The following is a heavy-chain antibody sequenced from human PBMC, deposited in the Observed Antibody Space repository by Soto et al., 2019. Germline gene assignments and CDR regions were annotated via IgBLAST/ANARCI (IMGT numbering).Heavy chain of an antibody. J-gene: IGHJ4*02. V-gene: IGHV3-23*01. CDR1: GFTFSSYA. Sequence: GGSLRLSCAASGFTFSSYAMSWVRQAPGKGLEWVSAISGSGGSTYYADSVKGRFTISRDNSKNTLYLQMNSLRAEDTAVYYCAKVDIVVVVAATCLDYWGQGTLVTVSS. D-gene: IGHD2-15*01. CDR3: AKVDIVVVVAATCLDY. CDR2: ISGSGGST.